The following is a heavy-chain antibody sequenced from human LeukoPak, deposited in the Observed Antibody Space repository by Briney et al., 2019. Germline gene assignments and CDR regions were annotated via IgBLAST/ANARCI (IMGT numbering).Heavy chain of an antibody. D-gene: IGHD6-13*01. J-gene: IGHJ6*03. Sequence: GGSLRLSCAASGFTFSSYWMSWVRQAPGKGLEWVANINQDGSEKYYVDSVKGRFTISRDNAKNSLYLQMNSLRAEDTAVHYCARVGRTWYNYNYYYMDVWGKGTTVTISS. CDR3: ARVGRTWYNYNYYYMDV. CDR2: INQDGSEK. CDR1: GFTFSSYW. V-gene: IGHV3-7*01.